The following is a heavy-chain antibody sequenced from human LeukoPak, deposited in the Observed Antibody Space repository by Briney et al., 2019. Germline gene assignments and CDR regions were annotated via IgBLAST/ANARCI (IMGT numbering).Heavy chain of an antibody. D-gene: IGHD2-15*01. CDR2: IYSGGTT. V-gene: IGHV3-66*01. CDR3: ARRAGGLARNSWFDS. J-gene: IGHJ5*01. CDR1: GFTVSSNY. Sequence: QAGGSLRLSCAASGFTVSSNYMSWVRQAPGKGLEWVSLIYSGGTTYYTVSVKGRFTISRANSTHTPYFQMNGLRADDTAVHYIARRAGGLARNSWFDSWGQGTLVTVSS.